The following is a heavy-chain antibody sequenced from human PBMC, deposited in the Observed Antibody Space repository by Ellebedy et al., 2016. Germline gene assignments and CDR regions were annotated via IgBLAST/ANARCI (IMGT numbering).Heavy chain of an antibody. CDR1: GFSFSNYG. D-gene: IGHD3-10*01. J-gene: IGHJ6*03. CDR2: IWGAGNEK. V-gene: IGHV3-33*03. Sequence: GESLKISCDASGFSFSNYGMLWVRQAPGKGPEWVAVIWGAGNEKHYAEALRGRVTVSRDNSRNIVFLQMNSLTHDDSAVYYCAKTGSRYQYYYMDVWGNGTTVTVSS. CDR3: AKTGSRYQYYYMDV.